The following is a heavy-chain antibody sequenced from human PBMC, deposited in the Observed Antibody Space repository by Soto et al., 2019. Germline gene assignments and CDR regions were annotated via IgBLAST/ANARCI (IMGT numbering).Heavy chain of an antibody. Sequence: QVQLVQSGAEMKRPGSSLKVSCETSGGIFTNYTFHWVRQAPGQGLEWMGWIIPVLDIANYAHKLQGRITITADKSTSTAYLELTSLKFEDTAIYFCAKAPTASSPFDYWGQGTRVTVSS. CDR3: AKAPTASSPFDY. CDR1: GGIFTNYT. CDR2: IIPVLDIA. V-gene: IGHV1-69*02. J-gene: IGHJ4*02. D-gene: IGHD1-26*01.